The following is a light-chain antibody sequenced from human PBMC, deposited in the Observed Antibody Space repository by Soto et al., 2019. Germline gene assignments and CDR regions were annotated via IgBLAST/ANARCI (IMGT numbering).Light chain of an antibody. Sequence: DVQMTQSPSTLSASVGDRVIITCRASQSIGISLAWYQQKPGKAPNLLIYKASSLESVVPSRFSGSGSGAXXXLXIXXXQPDDFATYYCQQYSLYPWTFGQGTKVE. CDR1: QSIGIS. V-gene: IGKV1-5*03. CDR2: KAS. CDR3: QQYSLYPWT. J-gene: IGKJ1*01.